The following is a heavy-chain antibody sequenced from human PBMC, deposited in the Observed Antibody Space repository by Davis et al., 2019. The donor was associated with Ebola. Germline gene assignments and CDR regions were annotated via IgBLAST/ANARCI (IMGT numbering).Heavy chain of an antibody. J-gene: IGHJ3*02. CDR2: IPYDGDNS. CDR3: TRGSVRFLEWLSQNAFDI. Sequence: GESLKISCAASEFTFTTYVMHWVRQAPGKGLEWVAVIPYDGDNSYYADSVKGRFTISRENSKNTLYLQMNSLRTEDTAVYYCTRGSVRFLEWLSQNAFDIWGQGTMVTVSS. D-gene: IGHD3-3*01. V-gene: IGHV3-30-3*01. CDR1: EFTFTTYV.